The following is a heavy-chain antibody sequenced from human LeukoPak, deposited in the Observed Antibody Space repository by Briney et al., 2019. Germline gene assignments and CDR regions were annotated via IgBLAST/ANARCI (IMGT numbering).Heavy chain of an antibody. CDR2: ISAYNGNT. J-gene: IGHJ4*02. V-gene: IGHV1-18*01. CDR1: GYTFTSYG. D-gene: IGHD2-2*01. Sequence: GASVKVSCKASGYTFTSYGISWVRQAPGQGLEWMGWISAYNGNTNYAQKLQGRVTMTTDTSTSTAYMELRSLRSDDTAVYYCVTRPWEYQLLSGDYWGQGTLVTVSS. CDR3: VTRPWEYQLLSGDY.